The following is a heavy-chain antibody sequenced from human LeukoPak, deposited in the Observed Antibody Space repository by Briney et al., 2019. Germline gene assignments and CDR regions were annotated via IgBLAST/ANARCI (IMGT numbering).Heavy chain of an antibody. CDR1: GFTFSSYS. J-gene: IGHJ4*02. D-gene: IGHD3-22*01. CDR3: ARGLKRITMTECGY. V-gene: IGHV3-21*01. Sequence: GGSLRLSCAASGFTFSSYSMNWVRQAPGKGLEWVSSISSSSSYIYYADSVKGRFTISRDSAKNSLYLQMNSLRAEDTAVYYCARGLKRITMTECGYWGQGTLVTVSS. CDR2: ISSSSSYI.